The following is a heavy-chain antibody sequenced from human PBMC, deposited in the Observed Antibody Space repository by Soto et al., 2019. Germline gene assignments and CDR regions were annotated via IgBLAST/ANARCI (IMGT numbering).Heavy chain of an antibody. J-gene: IGHJ6*03. CDR2: ISSSSSYI. CDR3: ATDLRYAIAPQGGYYYYYMDV. D-gene: IGHD2-8*01. Sequence: GGSLRLSCAASGFTFSSYSMNWVRQAPEKGLEWVSSISSSSSYIYYADSVKGRFTISRDNAKNSLYLQMNSLRAEDTAVYYCATDLRYAIAPQGGYYYYYMDVWGKGTTVTVSS. V-gene: IGHV3-21*01. CDR1: GFTFSSYS.